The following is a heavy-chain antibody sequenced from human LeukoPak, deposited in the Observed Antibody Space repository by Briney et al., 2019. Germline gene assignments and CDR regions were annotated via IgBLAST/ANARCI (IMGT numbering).Heavy chain of an antibody. CDR2: IYSSGST. CDR1: GGAISGYY. V-gene: IGHV4-59*08. J-gene: IGHJ4*02. CDR3: AKSSTLWSTFDN. Sequence: SPETLSLICTVSGGAISGYYWSWIRQPPGKGLEWNGYIYSSGSTNYNPSLKSRVTISVDTSKNQFSLNLTSVTAADTAVYYCAKSSTLWSTFDNWGQGTLVTVSS. D-gene: IGHD3-10*01.